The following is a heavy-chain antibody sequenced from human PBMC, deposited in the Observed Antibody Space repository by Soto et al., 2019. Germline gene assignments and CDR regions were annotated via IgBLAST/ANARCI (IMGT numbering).Heavy chain of an antibody. Sequence: SETLSLTCAVFGGSFSGYYWSWIRQPPGKGLEWIGEINHSGSTNYNPSLKSRVTISVDTSKNQFSLKLSSVTAADTAVYYCARTRSLGYCSGGTCYSGFDYYYYGMDVWGQGTTVTVSS. CDR2: INHSGST. D-gene: IGHD2-15*01. V-gene: IGHV4-34*01. CDR1: GGSFSGYY. J-gene: IGHJ6*02. CDR3: ARTRSLGYCSGGTCYSGFDYYYYGMDV.